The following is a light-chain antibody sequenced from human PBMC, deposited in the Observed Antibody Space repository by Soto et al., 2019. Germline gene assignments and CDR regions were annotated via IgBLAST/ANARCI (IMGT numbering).Light chain of an antibody. J-gene: IGKJ1*01. CDR1: QSVSSY. V-gene: IGKV3-11*01. CDR2: DAS. CDR3: KKRSNWPWT. Sequence: DIVLTQSPAILALSPGESATISCRASQSVSSYLAWYQQKPGQAPRLLIYDASNRATGVPARFSGSGSGTDFTLTISSLEPEEFAVYYCKKRSNWPWTVGKGNKVAIK.